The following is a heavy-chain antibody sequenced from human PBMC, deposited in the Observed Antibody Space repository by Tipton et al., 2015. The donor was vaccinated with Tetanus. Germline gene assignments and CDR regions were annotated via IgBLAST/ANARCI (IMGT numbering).Heavy chain of an antibody. Sequence: FLRLSCAASGFTFSSYGMHWVRQAPGKGLEWVAVISYDGSNKYYADSVKGRFTISRDNSKNTLYLQMNSLRAEDTAVYYCAKDWGGRQWLVPDYWGQGTLVTVSS. D-gene: IGHD6-19*01. CDR2: ISYDGSNK. V-gene: IGHV3-30*18. J-gene: IGHJ4*02. CDR1: GFTFSSYG. CDR3: AKDWGGRQWLVPDY.